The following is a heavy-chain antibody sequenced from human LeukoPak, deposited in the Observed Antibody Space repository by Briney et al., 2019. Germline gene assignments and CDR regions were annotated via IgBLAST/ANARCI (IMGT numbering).Heavy chain of an antibody. D-gene: IGHD5-12*01. CDR3: ARDKGGYDSKLWDY. CDR1: GVSISSSNW. V-gene: IGHV4-4*02. Sequence: SGTLSLTCAVSGVSISSSNWWSWVRQPPGQGLEWIGEIYHSGSTNYNPSLKSRVTISVDKSKNQFSLKLSSVTAADTAVYYCARDKGGYDSKLWDYWGQGTLVTVSS. J-gene: IGHJ4*02. CDR2: IYHSGST.